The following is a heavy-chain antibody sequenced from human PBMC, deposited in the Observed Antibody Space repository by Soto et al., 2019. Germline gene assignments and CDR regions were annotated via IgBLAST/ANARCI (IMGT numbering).Heavy chain of an antibody. Sequence: GGSLRLSCAASGFTFSSYSMNWVRQAPGKGLEWVSYISSSSSTIYYADSVKGRFTISRDNAKNSLYLQMNSLRAEDTAVYYCARDADDDFWSGYYLFSSDYWGQGTLVTVS. CDR3: ARDADDDFWSGYYLFSSDY. V-gene: IGHV3-48*01. CDR2: ISSSSSTI. D-gene: IGHD3-3*01. J-gene: IGHJ4*02. CDR1: GFTFSSYS.